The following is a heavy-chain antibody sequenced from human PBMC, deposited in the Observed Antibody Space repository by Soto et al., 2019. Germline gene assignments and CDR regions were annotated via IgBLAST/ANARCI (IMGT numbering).Heavy chain of an antibody. CDR1: GFTFSSYW. J-gene: IGHJ4*01. CDR2: MNSDGSST. D-gene: IGHD3-10*01. V-gene: IGHV3-74*01. CDR3: LRSTYCYYGNN. Sequence: EVQLVESGGGLVQPGGSLRLSCAASGFTFSSYWIHWVRQPPGTEVVWVLRMNSDGSSTSYPESVKGRITIDRDNAKNALFLQMNSTRDKDTAVYYCLRSTYCYYGNNCGHGTRVTVTS.